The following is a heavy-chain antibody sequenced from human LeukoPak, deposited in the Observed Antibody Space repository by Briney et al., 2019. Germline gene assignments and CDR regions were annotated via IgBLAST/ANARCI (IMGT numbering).Heavy chain of an antibody. V-gene: IGHV5-51*01. CDR1: GDRFSSYW. Sequence: GESLKISCKGSGDRFSSYWIGWVRQMPGKGLEWMGIINPRDSDTKYSPSFQGQVTISVDKPISTAYLQWSSLKASDTAMYYCARQSVDGRYTFDYWGQGTLVTVSS. CDR2: INPRDSDT. CDR3: ARQSVDGRYTFDY. D-gene: IGHD3-16*02. J-gene: IGHJ4*02.